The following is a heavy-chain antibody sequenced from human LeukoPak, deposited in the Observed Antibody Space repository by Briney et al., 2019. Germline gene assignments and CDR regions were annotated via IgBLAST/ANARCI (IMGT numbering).Heavy chain of an antibody. V-gene: IGHV4-34*01. Sequence: PSNTLSLTCAVYGGSFSGYYWSWIRQPPGKGLEWIGEINHSGSTNYNPSLKSRVTISVDTSKNQFSLKLSSVTAADTAVYYCARGRRHYDILTGYYLDYWGQGTLVTVSS. CDR2: INHSGST. CDR3: ARGRRHYDILTGYYLDY. CDR1: GGSFSGYY. J-gene: IGHJ4*02. D-gene: IGHD3-9*01.